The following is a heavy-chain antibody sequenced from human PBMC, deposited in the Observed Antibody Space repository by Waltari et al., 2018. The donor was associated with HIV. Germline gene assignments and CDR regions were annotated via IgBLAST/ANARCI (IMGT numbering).Heavy chain of an antibody. Sequence: EVQLVESGGGLVQPGGSLRLSCAASGFTFSSYWMSWVRQAPGKGLEWVANIKQDGSEKYYVDSVKGRFTISRDNAKNSLYLQMNSLRAEDTAVYYCAREIQLWSSYYYYYYGMDVWGQGP. CDR3: AREIQLWSSYYYYYYGMDV. V-gene: IGHV3-7*01. J-gene: IGHJ6*02. CDR2: IKQDGSEK. CDR1: GFTFSSYW. D-gene: IGHD5-18*01.